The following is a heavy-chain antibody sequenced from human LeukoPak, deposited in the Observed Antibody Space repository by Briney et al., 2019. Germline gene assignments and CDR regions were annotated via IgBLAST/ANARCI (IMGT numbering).Heavy chain of an antibody. CDR2: INPNSGGT. CDR1: GYTFIDYY. Sequence: WASVKVSCKASGYTFIDYYIHWVRQAPGQGLEWLGWINPNSGGTSYAQKVQGRVNLIRETSINTAYMELSRLTSDDTALYYCARSGSRGRSYDDAFDIWGQGTMVTVSS. D-gene: IGHD3-16*01. CDR3: ARSGSRGRSYDDAFDI. V-gene: IGHV1-2*02. J-gene: IGHJ3*02.